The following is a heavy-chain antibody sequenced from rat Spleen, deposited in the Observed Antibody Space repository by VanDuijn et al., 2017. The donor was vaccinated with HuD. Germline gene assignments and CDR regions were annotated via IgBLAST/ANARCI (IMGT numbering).Heavy chain of an antibody. J-gene: IGHJ3*01. CDR1: GYTFTTYY. CDR2: INTGSGTT. D-gene: IGHD1-6*01. V-gene: IGHV1-43*01. CDR3: AREMWIGSFGY. Sequence: QVQLQQSGAELARPGSSVKISCKASGYTFTTYYISWVKQTPGLGLDFIGYINTGSGTTNYNEKFRGKATLTVDKSSRTAFMHLDSLTPDDSAVFYCAREMWIGSFGYWGQGTLVSVSS.